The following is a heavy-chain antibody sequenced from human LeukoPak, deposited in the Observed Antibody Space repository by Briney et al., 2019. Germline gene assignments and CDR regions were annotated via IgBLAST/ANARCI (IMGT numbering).Heavy chain of an antibody. V-gene: IGHV3-48*03. Sequence: GGSLRLSCAASGFSFSSDELNWVRQAPGKGLEWLSYISTSGRTTYYADSVKGRFTISRDNAKNSLYLQMSSLRAEDTGLYYCARLSVGVPDWGQGTLVTVSS. CDR2: ISTSGRTT. CDR1: GFSFSSDE. CDR3: ARLSVGVPD. J-gene: IGHJ4*02. D-gene: IGHD1-26*01.